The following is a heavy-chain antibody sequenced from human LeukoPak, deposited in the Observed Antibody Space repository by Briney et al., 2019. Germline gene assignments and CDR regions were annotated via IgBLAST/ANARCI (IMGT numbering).Heavy chain of an antibody. CDR2: ISSNGGST. CDR1: GFTFSSYA. V-gene: IGHV3-64*01. Sequence: GGSLRLSCAASGFTFSSYAMHWVRQAPGKGLEYVSAISSNGGSTYYANSVKGRFTISRDNSKNTLYLQMGSLRAEDMAVYYCARDSDYGDYWFDPWGQGTLVTVSS. CDR3: ARDSDYGDYWFDP. D-gene: IGHD4-17*01. J-gene: IGHJ5*02.